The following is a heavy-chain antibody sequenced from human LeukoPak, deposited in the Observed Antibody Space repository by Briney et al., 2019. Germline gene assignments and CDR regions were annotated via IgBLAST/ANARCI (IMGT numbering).Heavy chain of an antibody. CDR1: GGSISSGRYY. Sequence: SETLSLTCTVSGGSISSGRYYWGWIRQPPGKGLEWIGSVYYTGNTYYNPSLQSRVTISVDTSKNQLSLNLTSVTAADTAVYYCARETKLMGYSSGLGFNYWGQGTLVTVSS. CDR3: ARETKLMGYSSGLGFNY. J-gene: IGHJ4*02. CDR2: VYYTGNT. D-gene: IGHD6-19*01. V-gene: IGHV4-39*07.